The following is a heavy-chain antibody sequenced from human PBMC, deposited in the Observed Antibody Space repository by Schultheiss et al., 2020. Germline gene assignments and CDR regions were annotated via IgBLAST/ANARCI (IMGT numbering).Heavy chain of an antibody. Sequence: SETLSLTCAVYGGSFSGYYWSWIRQPPGKGLEWIGEINHSGSTYYNPSLKSRVTISVDTSKNQFSLKLSSVTAADTAVYYCARGYGDSHYYYGMDVWGQGTTVTVSS. CDR3: ARGYGDSHYYYGMDV. CDR1: GGSFSGYY. D-gene: IGHD4-17*01. V-gene: IGHV4-34*01. CDR2: INHSGST. J-gene: IGHJ6*02.